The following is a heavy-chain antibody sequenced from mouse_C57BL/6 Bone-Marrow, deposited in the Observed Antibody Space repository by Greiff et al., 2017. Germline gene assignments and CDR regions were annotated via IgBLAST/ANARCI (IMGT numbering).Heavy chain of an antibody. D-gene: IGHD1-1*01. CDR1: GYTFTDYN. CDR3: ALRITTVVADY. J-gene: IGHJ2*01. V-gene: IGHV1-22*01. Sequence: VHVKQSGPELVKPGASVKMSCKASGYTFTDYNMHWVKQSHGKSLEWIGYINPNNGGTSYNQKFKGKATLTVNKSSSTAYMELRSLTSEDSAVYYCALRITTVVADYWGQGTTLTVSS. CDR2: INPNNGGT.